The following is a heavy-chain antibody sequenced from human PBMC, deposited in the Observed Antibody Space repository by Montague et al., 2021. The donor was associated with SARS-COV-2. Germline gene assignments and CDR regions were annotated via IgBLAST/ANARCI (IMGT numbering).Heavy chain of an antibody. CDR3: ARMTMSTAMDV. J-gene: IGHJ6*02. CDR1: GFSLSTSGMC. V-gene: IGHV2-70*11. Sequence: PALVKPTQTLTLTCTFSGFSLSTSGMCVSRIRQPPGKALEWLARIDRDDDKYYSTSLKTRLTISKDTSKNQVVLTMTNMDPVDTATYYCARMTMSTAMDVWGQGTTVTVSS. D-gene: IGHD5/OR15-5a*01. CDR2: IDRDDDK.